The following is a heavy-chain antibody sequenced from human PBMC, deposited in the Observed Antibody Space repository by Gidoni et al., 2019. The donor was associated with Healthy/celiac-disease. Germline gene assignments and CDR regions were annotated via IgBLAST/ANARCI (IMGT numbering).Heavy chain of an antibody. CDR2: IYSGGST. J-gene: IGHJ3*02. Sequence: EVQLVESGGGLVQPGGSLRLSCAASGFTVSSNYMSWVRQAPGKGLEWVSVIYSGGSTYYADSVKGRFTISRDNSKNTLYLQMNSLRAEDTAVYYCARTRFGELEDAFDIWGQGTMVTVSS. V-gene: IGHV3-66*01. D-gene: IGHD3-10*01. CDR1: GFTVSSNY. CDR3: ARTRFGELEDAFDI.